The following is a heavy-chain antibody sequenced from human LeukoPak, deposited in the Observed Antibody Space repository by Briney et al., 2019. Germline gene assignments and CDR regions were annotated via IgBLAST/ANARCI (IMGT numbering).Heavy chain of an antibody. CDR3: ARDLAVWDSSSWYNWFDP. CDR1: GYTFTSYA. V-gene: IGHV7-4-1*02. J-gene: IGHJ5*02. D-gene: IGHD6-13*01. CDR2: INTNTGNP. Sequence: GASVKVSCKASGYTFTSYAMNWVRQAPGQGLEWMGWINTNTGNPTYAQGFTGRFVFSLDTSVSTAYLQISSLKAEDTAVYYCARDLAVWDSSSWYNWFDPWGQGTLVTVSS.